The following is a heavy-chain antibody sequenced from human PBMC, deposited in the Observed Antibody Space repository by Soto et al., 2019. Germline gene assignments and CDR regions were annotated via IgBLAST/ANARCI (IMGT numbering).Heavy chain of an antibody. CDR3: ARVAVLWFGEPAYYFDY. CDR2: IYYSGST. Sequence: SETLSLTRTVSGGSISSGDYYWSWIRQPPGKGLEWIGYIYYSGSTYYNPSLKSRVTISVDTSKNQFSLKLSSVTAADTAVYYCARVAVLWFGEPAYYFDYWGQGTLVTVSS. D-gene: IGHD3-10*01. V-gene: IGHV4-30-4*01. J-gene: IGHJ4*02. CDR1: GGSISSGDYY.